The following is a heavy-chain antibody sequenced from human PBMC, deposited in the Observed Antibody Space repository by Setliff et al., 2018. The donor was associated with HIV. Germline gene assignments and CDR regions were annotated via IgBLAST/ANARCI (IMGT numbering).Heavy chain of an antibody. J-gene: IGHJ6*03. CDR3: ARDPGRRVPTYYYMEV. CDR2: INTNTGNP. D-gene: IGHD3-10*01. V-gene: IGHV7-4-1*02. Sequence: ASVKVSCKASGYTFTYYAMNWVRQAPGQGLEWMGWINTNTGNPTYAQDFTGRFVFSLDTSVSTAYLQISSLKAEDTAVYYCARDPGRRVPTYYYMEVWGKGTTVTVSS. CDR1: GYTFTYYA.